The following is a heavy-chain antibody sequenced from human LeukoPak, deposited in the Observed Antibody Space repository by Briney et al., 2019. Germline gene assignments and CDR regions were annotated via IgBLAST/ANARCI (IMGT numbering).Heavy chain of an antibody. CDR1: GFTFSSYS. J-gene: IGHJ4*02. CDR3: ARDSITIFGVVNPFDY. Sequence: GGSLRLSCAASGFTFSSYSMNWVRQAPGKGLEWVSYVSSSSSTIYYADSVKGRFTISRDNAKNSLYLQMNSLRAEDTAVYYCARDSITIFGVVNPFDYWGQGTLVTVSS. D-gene: IGHD3-3*01. CDR2: VSSSSSTI. V-gene: IGHV3-48*01.